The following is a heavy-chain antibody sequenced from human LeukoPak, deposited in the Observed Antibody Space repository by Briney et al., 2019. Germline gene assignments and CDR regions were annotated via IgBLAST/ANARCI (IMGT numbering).Heavy chain of an antibody. CDR2: ISGSGGST. CDR3: AKLESGYYDSSGYSSYFDY. V-gene: IGHV3-23*01. D-gene: IGHD3-22*01. Sequence: PGRSLRLSCAASGFTFSSYGMHWVRQAPGKGLEWVSAISGSGGSTYYADSVKGRFTISRDNSKNTLYLQMNSLRAEDTAVYYCAKLESGYYDSSGYSSYFDYWGQGTLVTVSS. J-gene: IGHJ4*02. CDR1: GFTFSSYG.